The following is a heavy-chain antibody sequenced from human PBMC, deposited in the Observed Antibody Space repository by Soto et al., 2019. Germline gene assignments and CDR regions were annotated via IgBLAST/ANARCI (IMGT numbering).Heavy chain of an antibody. CDR2: IIPIFGTA. J-gene: IGHJ4*02. CDR3: AHTAMGLGWYFDY. V-gene: IGHV1-69*01. CDR1: GGTFSSYA. D-gene: IGHD5-18*01. Sequence: QVQLLQSGDEVKKPGSSVKVSCKASGGTFSSYAISWVRQAPGQVLEWMGGIIPIFGTANYAQKFQGRVTITADESTSTAYMELSRLRSEDTAVYYCAHTAMGLGWYFDYWGQGTLVTVSS.